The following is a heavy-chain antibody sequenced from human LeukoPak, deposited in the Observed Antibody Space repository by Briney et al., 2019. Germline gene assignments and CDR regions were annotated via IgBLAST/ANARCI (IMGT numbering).Heavy chain of an antibody. CDR1: GGTFSSYA. CDR2: IIPIFGTA. CDR3: ARAAPYCSSTSCPRYYYYYMDV. D-gene: IGHD2-2*01. Sequence: ASVKVSCKASGGTFSSYAISWVREAPGQGLEWMGGIIPIFGTANYAQKFQGRVTITTDESTSTAYMELSSLRSEDTAVYYCARAAPYCSSTSCPRYYYYYMDVWGKGTTVTVSS. V-gene: IGHV1-69*05. J-gene: IGHJ6*03.